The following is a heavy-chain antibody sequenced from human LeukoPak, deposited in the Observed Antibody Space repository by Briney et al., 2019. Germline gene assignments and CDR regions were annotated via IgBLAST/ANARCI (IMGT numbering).Heavy chain of an antibody. Sequence: SETLSLTCTVSGGSMNQYYWSWIRQPAGKGLEWIGRIYSTGTTYYKPSLKSRVTMSVDTSHNQFFLKLNSVTAADTAVYYCAREARSGYEGFWSDPWGQGTVITVSS. CDR1: GGSMNQYY. V-gene: IGHV4-4*07. CDR2: IYSTGTT. D-gene: IGHD5-12*01. CDR3: AREARSGYEGFWSDP. J-gene: IGHJ5*02.